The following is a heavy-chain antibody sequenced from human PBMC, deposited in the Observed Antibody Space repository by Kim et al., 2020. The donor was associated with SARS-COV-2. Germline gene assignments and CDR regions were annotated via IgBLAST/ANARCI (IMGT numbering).Heavy chain of an antibody. CDR2: LYHTGRT. Sequence: SETLSLTCSVSGGSISSPSSFWAWIRQPPGKGLEWIGTLYHTGRTHYSPSLDSRLTISVDTSKNQFSLNVSSVTAADTALYYCARQDEYGDYPYFDYWG. CDR1: GGSISSPSSF. CDR3: ARQDEYGDYPYFDY. V-gene: IGHV4-39*01. J-gene: IGHJ4*01. D-gene: IGHD4-17*01.